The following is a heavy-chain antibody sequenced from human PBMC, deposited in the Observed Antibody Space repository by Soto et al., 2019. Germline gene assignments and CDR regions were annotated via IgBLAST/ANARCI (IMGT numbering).Heavy chain of an antibody. V-gene: IGHV4-59*01. Sequence: QVQLQESGPGLVKPSETLSLTCSISGDSITSNFWSWIRQPPGKGLEWIGYIRNSGTTNYNPSLKNRVTMSGDTSANQFSLWLTSVTAADMAVYYCARGPGGSGSNPFHDAFDIWGQGAMVIVSS. J-gene: IGHJ3*02. CDR3: ARGPGGSGSNPFHDAFDI. CDR2: IRNSGTT. D-gene: IGHD3-10*01. CDR1: GDSITSNF.